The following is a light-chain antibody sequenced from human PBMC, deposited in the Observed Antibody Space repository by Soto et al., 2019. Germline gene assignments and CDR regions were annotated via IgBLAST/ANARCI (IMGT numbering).Light chain of an antibody. CDR3: QQRSNWRPTWT. J-gene: IGKJ1*01. Sequence: EIVLTQSPATLSLSPGERATLSCRASQSVSSYLAWYQQKPGQAPRLLIYDASKRATGIPARFSGSGSGTDFTLTISSLEPEDFGVYYCQQRSNWRPTWTFGQGTKVEIK. CDR2: DAS. CDR1: QSVSSY. V-gene: IGKV3-11*01.